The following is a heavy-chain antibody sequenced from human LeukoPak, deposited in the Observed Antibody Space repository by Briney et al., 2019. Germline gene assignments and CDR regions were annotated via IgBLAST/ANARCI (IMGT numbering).Heavy chain of an antibody. V-gene: IGHV3-30*03. CDR3: ARPNYYDSTGYYSPFDS. Sequence: GGSLRLSCAVSGFTFGAYGMHWVRQAPGKGLQWVAVISSDGNNKYYIDSVKGRFTISRDNSKNILYLQMDSLRVEDTAVYYCARPNYYDSTGYYSPFDSWGQGTLVTVSS. D-gene: IGHD3-22*01. CDR2: ISSDGNNK. J-gene: IGHJ4*02. CDR1: GFTFGAYG.